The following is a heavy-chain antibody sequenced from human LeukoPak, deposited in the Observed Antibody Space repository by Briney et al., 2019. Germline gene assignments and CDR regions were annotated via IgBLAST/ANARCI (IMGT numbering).Heavy chain of an antibody. CDR2: MFFTGDT. J-gene: IGHJ4*02. CDR3: AKEGNDYGANSIDY. CDR1: GGSISSHY. D-gene: IGHD4-23*01. Sequence: PSETLSLTCTASGGSISSHYWAWLRQPPGKGLEWIGWMFFTGDTNCNPSLKSRVTISVDHSKNQFSLKLTSVTAADTAVYYCAKEGNDYGANSIDYWGQGTLVTVSS. V-gene: IGHV4-59*11.